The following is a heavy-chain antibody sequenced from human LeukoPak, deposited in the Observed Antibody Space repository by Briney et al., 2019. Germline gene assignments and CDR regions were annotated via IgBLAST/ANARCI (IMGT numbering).Heavy chain of an antibody. CDR3: ATLSLNWNYNHYFDF. Sequence: PGESLRLSCAAYGFTFNTYAMHWIRQAPGRGLEWVAFIRSDGSNKNYADSVKGRLTISRDNSKNTLYLQMISLRVEDTGVYYCATLSLNWNYNHYFDFWGQGTLVTISS. CDR1: GFTFNTYA. V-gene: IGHV3-30*02. CDR2: IRSDGSNK. D-gene: IGHD1-7*01. J-gene: IGHJ4*02.